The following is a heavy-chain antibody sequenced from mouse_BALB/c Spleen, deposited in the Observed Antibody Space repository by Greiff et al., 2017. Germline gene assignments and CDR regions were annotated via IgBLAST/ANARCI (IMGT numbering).Heavy chain of an antibody. D-gene: IGHD1-1*01. V-gene: IGHV14-3*02. CDR1: GFNIKDTY. Sequence: EVKLVESGAELVKPGASVKLSCTASGFNIKDTYMHWVKQRPEQGLEWIGRIDPANGNTKYDPKFQGKATITADTSSNTAYLQLSSLTSEDTAVYYCARTGSSYDYAMDYWGQGTSVTVSS. J-gene: IGHJ4*01. CDR2: IDPANGNT. CDR3: ARTGSSYDYAMDY.